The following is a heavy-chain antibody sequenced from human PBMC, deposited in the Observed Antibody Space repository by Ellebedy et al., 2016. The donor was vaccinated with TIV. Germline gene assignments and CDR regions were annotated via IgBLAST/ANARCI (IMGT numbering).Heavy chain of an antibody. CDR2: VDPTSGDT. J-gene: IGHJ4*02. Sequence: AASVKVSCKASGYTFTSHYIHWMRRAPGQGLEWMGIVDPTSGDTTYGQKFQGRVTMTRDTSTSTVYMYLSSLSSEDTALYYCARDRDSGSLNFDSWGQGTLVAVSS. CDR3: ARDRDSGSLNFDS. D-gene: IGHD5-12*01. CDR1: GYTFTSHY. V-gene: IGHV1-46*01.